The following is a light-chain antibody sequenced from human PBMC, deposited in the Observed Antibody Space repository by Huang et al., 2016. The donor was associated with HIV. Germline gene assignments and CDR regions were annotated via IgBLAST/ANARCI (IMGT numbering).Light chain of an antibody. CDR1: QSVLYSSNNKNY. CDR3: QQYYHPYT. J-gene: IGKJ2*01. CDR2: WAS. Sequence: DIVMTQSPDSLAVSLGERATINCKSSQSVLYSSNNKNYLAWYQHKPGQPPKLPIYWASTRESGVPDRCSGSGSGTDFTLTISSLQAEDLAVYYCQQYYHPYTFGQGTKLEIK. V-gene: IGKV4-1*01.